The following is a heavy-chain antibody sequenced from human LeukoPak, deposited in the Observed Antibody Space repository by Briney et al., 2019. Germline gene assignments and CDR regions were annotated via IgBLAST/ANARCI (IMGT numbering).Heavy chain of an antibody. CDR3: ARVGDFWSGYFYYYYYGMDV. D-gene: IGHD3-3*01. V-gene: IGHV3-7*03. J-gene: IGHJ6*02. CDR2: IKQDGSEK. CDR1: GFTFSSYW. Sequence: GGSLRLSCAASGFTFSSYWMSWVRRAPGKGLEWVANIKQDGSEKYYVDSVKGRFTISRDNAKNSLYLQMNSLRAEDTAVYYCARVGDFWSGYFYYYYYGMDVWGQGTTVTVSS.